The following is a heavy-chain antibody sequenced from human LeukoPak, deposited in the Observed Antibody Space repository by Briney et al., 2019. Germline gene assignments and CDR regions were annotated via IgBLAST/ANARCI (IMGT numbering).Heavy chain of an antibody. D-gene: IGHD2-2*01. CDR3: ARAAGYCSSTSCYGGDAFDI. J-gene: IGHJ3*02. Sequence: SVKVSCKASGGTFSSYAISWVRQAPGQGHEWMGGIIPIFGTANYAQKFQGRVTITADKSTSTAYMELSSLRSEDTAVYYCARAAGYCSSTSCYGGDAFDIWGQGTMVTVSS. CDR2: IIPIFGTA. V-gene: IGHV1-69*06. CDR1: GGTFSSYA.